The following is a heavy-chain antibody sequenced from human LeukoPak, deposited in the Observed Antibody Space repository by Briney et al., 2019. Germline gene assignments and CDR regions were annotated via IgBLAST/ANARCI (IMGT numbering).Heavy chain of an antibody. CDR1: GFTLSNHW. CDR3: ARNNGMDG. CDR2: VNRDGSET. Sequence: PGGSLRLSCAASGFTLSNHWMTWVRQVPGRGPEWVANVNRDGSETYYLDSVKGRFTISKDNAKNSLYLQMNSLRAEDTALYHLARNNGMDGLGQGTTVIVSS. D-gene: IGHD2-8*01. V-gene: IGHV3-7*03. J-gene: IGHJ6*02.